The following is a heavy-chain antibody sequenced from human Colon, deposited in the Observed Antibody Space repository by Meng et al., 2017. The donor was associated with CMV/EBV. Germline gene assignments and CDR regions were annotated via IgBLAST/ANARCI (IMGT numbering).Heavy chain of an antibody. CDR3: VRDRRLYFLMGEYFLDH. V-gene: IGHV1-18*04. CDR1: GYTFTGYY. D-gene: IGHD2/OR15-2a*01. J-gene: IGHJ4*02. CDR2: VSGYDGDT. Sequence: ASVKVSCKASGYTFTGYYMHWVRQAPGQGLELVGWVSGYDGDTKYVQKFQGRVTLTADTSTNTAYLELRTLRSDDTAVYYCVRDRRLYFLMGEYFLDHWGQGTLVTVSS.